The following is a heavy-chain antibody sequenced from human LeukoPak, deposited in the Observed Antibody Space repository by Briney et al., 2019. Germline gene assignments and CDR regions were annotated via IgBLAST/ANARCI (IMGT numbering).Heavy chain of an antibody. CDR1: GGSISSSSYY. CDR3: ARDSGSSSWYFTEYFQH. V-gene: IGHV4-39*07. J-gene: IGHJ1*01. D-gene: IGHD6-13*01. Sequence: PSETLSLTCTVSGGSISSSSYYWGWIRQPPGKGLEWIGRIYTSGSTNYNPSLKSRVTISVDTSKNQFSLKLSSVTAADTAVYYCARDSGSSSWYFTEYFQHWGQGTLVTVSS. CDR2: IYTSGST.